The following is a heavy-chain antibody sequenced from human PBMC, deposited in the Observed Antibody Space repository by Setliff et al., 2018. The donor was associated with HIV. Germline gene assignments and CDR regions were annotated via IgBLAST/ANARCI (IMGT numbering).Heavy chain of an antibody. V-gene: IGHV4-38-2*02. CDR2: IYHTGST. CDR1: GYSISSGYY. D-gene: IGHD5-18*01. Sequence: SETLSLTCDVSGYSISSGYYWGWIRQSPGKGLEWIATIYHTGSTYYNPSLKSRVTISVDTSKNQFSLRLTSVTAADTAVYYCAGERSRGYTDPPRFDYWGQGTLVTVSS. J-gene: IGHJ4*02. CDR3: AGERSRGYTDPPRFDY.